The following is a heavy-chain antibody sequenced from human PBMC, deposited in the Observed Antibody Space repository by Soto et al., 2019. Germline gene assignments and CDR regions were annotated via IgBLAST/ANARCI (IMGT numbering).Heavy chain of an antibody. V-gene: IGHV3-23*01. Sequence: DVQLLESGGGLVQPEGSLRISCAASGFTFSSYAMGWVRQGPGKGLEWVAVVSIGGSTHYADSVRGRFTISRDNSKNTLSLQMNSLTAEDTAVYFCAKRRGAGGHFDYCGQGALVTVSS. J-gene: IGHJ4*02. CDR1: GFTFSSYA. CDR3: AKRRGAGGHFDY. D-gene: IGHD2-15*01. CDR2: VSIGGST.